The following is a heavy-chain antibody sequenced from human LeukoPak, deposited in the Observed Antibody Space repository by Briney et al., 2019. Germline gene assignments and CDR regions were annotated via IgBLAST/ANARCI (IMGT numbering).Heavy chain of an antibody. CDR1: GDSVSSNSAA. V-gene: IGHV6-1*01. D-gene: IGHD1-1*01. Sequence: SQTLSLTCAISGDSVSSNSAAWNWIRHSPSRGLEWLGSTYYRSKWYNDYAVSVKSRITINPDTSKNQFSLQLNSVTPEDTAVYYCGRARYRAFDYWGQGTLVTVSS. CDR3: GRARYRAFDY. J-gene: IGHJ4*02. CDR2: TYYRSKWYN.